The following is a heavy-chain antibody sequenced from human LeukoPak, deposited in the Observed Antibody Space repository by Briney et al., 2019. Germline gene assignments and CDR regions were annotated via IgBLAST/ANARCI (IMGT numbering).Heavy chain of an antibody. V-gene: IGHV3-74*01. J-gene: IGHJ3*02. D-gene: IGHD2-15*01. CDR1: GFTFSSHW. Sequence: GGSLRLSCEASGFTFSSHWMHWVRQGPGKGLVWVSRINSDGSTTSSADSVKGRFTISRENAKNTLYLQRTSLRSEEPAVYYFSRDGGGDIVVAFAFDIWGQGTMVTVSS. CDR2: INSDGSTT. CDR3: SRDGGGDIVVAFAFDI.